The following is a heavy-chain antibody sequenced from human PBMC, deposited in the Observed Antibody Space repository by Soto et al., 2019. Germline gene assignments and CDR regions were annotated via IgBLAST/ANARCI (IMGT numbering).Heavy chain of an antibody. D-gene: IGHD1-26*01. CDR2: ISGSGGST. Sequence: EVQLLESGGGLVQPGGSLRLSCAASGFTFSSYAMSWVRQAPGKGLEGVSAISGSGGSTYYADSVKGRFTISRDNSKNPLYLHMNSVSAADTAVYYCAKDRVYEVGAFDIWGQGTMVTVSS. J-gene: IGHJ3*02. CDR3: AKDRVYEVGAFDI. V-gene: IGHV3-23*01. CDR1: GFTFSSYA.